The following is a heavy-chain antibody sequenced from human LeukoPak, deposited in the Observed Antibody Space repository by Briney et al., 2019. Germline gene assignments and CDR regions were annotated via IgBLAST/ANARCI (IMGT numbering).Heavy chain of an antibody. CDR2: IYYSGST. CDR1: GGSISSYY. CDR3: ARAIDPYYFDY. Sequence: PSQTLSLTCTVSGGSISSYYWSGIRQPPGKGLEWIGYIYYSGSTNYNPSLKSRVTISVDTSKNQFSLKLSSVTAADTAVYYCARAIDPYYFDYWGQGTLVTVSS. D-gene: IGHD3-22*01. J-gene: IGHJ4*02. V-gene: IGHV4-59*01.